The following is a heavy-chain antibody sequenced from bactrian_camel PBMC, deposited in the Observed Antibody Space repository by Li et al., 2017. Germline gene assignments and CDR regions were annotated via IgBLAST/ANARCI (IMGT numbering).Heavy chain of an antibody. J-gene: IGHJ4*01. D-gene: IGHD3*01. CDR3: AASPNDNWYNY. V-gene: IGHV3S6*01. Sequence: VQLVESGGGLVQPGGSLRLSCAASGFTFSPYWMDWVRQAPGKGLEWVSSIKRDGTVTFYADSVKGRFTISRDNAKNTLYLQMNNLEPEETAVYYCAASPNDNWYNYWGQGTQVTVS. CDR1: GFTFSPYW. CDR2: IKRDGTVT.